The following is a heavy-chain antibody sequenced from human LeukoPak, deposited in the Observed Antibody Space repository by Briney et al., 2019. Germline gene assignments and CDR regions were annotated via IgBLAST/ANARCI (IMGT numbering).Heavy chain of an antibody. D-gene: IGHD5/OR15-5a*01. V-gene: IGHV3-74*01. J-gene: IGHJ4*02. CDR3: ARVSVCPRCHFDY. CDR1: GFTFSSYW. Sequence: PGGSLRLSCAASGFTFSSYWMHWVRQAPGKGLVWVSRISPDGSSALYADSVTGRFTIPRDNAKNTLSLQMNRLRGDDTADYYCARVSVCPRCHFDYWGQGTLVTVSS. CDR2: ISPDGSSA.